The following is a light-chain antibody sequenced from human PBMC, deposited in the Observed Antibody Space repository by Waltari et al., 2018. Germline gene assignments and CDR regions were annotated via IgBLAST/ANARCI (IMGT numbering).Light chain of an antibody. CDR1: QSISSW. CDR3: QQYNGYWT. V-gene: IGKV1-5*03. Sequence: ITCRASQSISSWLAWYQQKPGTAPKLLIYKASTLESGVPSRFSGSGSGTEFTLTINSLQPDDFATYYCQQYNGYWTFGQGTKVEIK. CDR2: KAS. J-gene: IGKJ1*01.